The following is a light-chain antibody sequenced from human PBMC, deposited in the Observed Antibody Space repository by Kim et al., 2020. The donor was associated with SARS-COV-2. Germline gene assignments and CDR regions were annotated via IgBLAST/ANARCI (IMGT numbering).Light chain of an antibody. V-gene: IGLV1-51*01. CDR1: DFSIGNNY. Sequence: GLRVTISCSGSDFSIGNNYVSWYQQLPGAAPKLIIYDNDKRPSGIPVRCSASKSGTAATLGITGLQTGDEADYYCRTWDTSLTVYIFGTGTKVTVL. J-gene: IGLJ1*01. CDR2: DND. CDR3: RTWDTSLTVYI.